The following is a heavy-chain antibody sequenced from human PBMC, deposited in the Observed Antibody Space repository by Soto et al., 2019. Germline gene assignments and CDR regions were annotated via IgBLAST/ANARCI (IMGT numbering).Heavy chain of an antibody. CDR3: ARHHCSSTSCYRGQDYYYYYGMDV. CDR2: IYPGDSDT. CDR1: GYSFTSYW. V-gene: IGHV5-51*01. Sequence: GESLKISCKGSGYSFTSYWIGWVRQMPGKGLEWMGIIYPGDSDTRYSPSFQGQVTISADKSISTAYLQWSSLKASDTAMYYCARHHCSSTSCYRGQDYYYYYGMDVWGQGTTVTVSS. J-gene: IGHJ6*02. D-gene: IGHD2-2*02.